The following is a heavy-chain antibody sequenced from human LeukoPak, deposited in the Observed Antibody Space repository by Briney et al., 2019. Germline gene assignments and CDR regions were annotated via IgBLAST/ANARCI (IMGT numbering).Heavy chain of an antibody. CDR2: VYYSGNT. CDR1: GGSISNSY. J-gene: IGHJ4*02. D-gene: IGHD1-26*01. Sequence: KPSETLSLTCTVSGGSISNSYWTWIRQPPGKGLECIGSVYYSGNTYYNPSLKSRVTISVDTSKNQFSLTLSSVTAADTDVYYCARVDSKVGAGLDYWGRGTLVIVSS. V-gene: IGHV4-59*12. CDR3: ARVDSKVGAGLDY.